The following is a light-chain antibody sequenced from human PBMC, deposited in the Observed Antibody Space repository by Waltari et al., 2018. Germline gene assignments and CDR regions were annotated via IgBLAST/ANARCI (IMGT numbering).Light chain of an antibody. CDR3: CSYAGSYTWV. J-gene: IGLJ3*02. CDR2: DVS. V-gene: IGLV2-11*01. CDR1: SSNVGTYKY. Sequence: QSALTQPRPVSGSPGQSVSISCTGTSSNVGTYKYVSWYQQHPGNAPQLMIFDVSKRPSGVPDRFSGSKSGNTASLTISGLQAEDEADYYCCSYAGSYTWVFGGGTKLTVL.